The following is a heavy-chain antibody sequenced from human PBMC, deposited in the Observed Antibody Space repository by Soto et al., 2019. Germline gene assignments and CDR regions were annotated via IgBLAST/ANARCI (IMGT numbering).Heavy chain of an antibody. Sequence: SQTLSLTCVISGDSVSSNSAAWNCIRQSPSRGLEWLGRTYYRSRWYNDYAVSVRSRITVNADTSKNQFSLHLNSVTPEDTAVYYWVGTSSLTWSYMDRWAKGNTGT. J-gene: IGHJ6*03. CDR1: GDSVSSNSAA. D-gene: IGHD1-7*01. V-gene: IGHV6-1*01. CDR3: VGTSSLTWSYMDR. CDR2: TYYRSRWYN.